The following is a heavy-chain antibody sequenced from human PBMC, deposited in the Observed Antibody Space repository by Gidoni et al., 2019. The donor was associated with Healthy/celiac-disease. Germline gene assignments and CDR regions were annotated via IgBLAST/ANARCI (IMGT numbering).Heavy chain of an antibody. CDR2: IIPILGIA. CDR3: ARGEGSYWGWFDP. J-gene: IGHJ5*02. CDR1: GGTFSSYT. D-gene: IGHD1-26*01. V-gene: IGHV1-69*02. Sequence: QVQLVQSGAEVKKPGSSVKVSCKASGGTFSSYTISWVRQAPGQGLEWMGRIIPILGIANYAQKFQGRVTITADKSTSTAYMELSSLRSEDTAVYYCARGEGSYWGWFDPWGQGTLVTVSS.